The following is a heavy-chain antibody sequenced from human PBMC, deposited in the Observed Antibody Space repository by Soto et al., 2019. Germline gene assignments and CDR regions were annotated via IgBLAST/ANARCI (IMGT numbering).Heavy chain of an antibody. CDR2: IIPILGIA. V-gene: IGHV1-69*02. D-gene: IGHD4-17*01. CDR3: ARGSYGDYSWFDP. J-gene: IGHJ5*02. CDR1: GGTFSSYT. Sequence: QVQLVQSGAEVKKPGSSVKVSCKASGGTFSSYTISWVRQAPGQGLEWMGRIIPILGIANYAQKFQGRVTITADKSTSTAYRELSSLRSEDTAVYYCARGSYGDYSWFDPWGQGTLVTVSS.